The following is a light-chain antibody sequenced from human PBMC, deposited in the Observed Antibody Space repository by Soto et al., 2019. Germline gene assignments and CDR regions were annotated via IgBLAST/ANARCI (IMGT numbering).Light chain of an antibody. J-gene: IGKJ1*01. V-gene: IGKV3-11*01. CDR1: QSVTNY. Sequence: EIFLTQSPDTLSLSPGERATLTCRASQSVTNYIAWYQQRPGQAPRLLIYDASNRATGVPARFSGSRSGTDFTLTISDLEPADFGLYYCQQRLNWPPGFGQGTKAEIK. CDR2: DAS. CDR3: QQRLNWPPG.